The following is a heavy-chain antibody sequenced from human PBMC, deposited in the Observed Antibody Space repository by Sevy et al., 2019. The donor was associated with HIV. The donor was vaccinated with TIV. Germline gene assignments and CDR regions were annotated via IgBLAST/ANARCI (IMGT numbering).Heavy chain of an antibody. J-gene: IGHJ6*01. CDR2: ISGSGDMT. D-gene: IGHD3-16*01. CDR1: GFIFTRYA. CDR3: AEGGGGGVWPQDGMDA. V-gene: IGHV3-23*01. Sequence: GGSLRLSCAASGFIFTRYAMTWVRQAPGKGLEWVSVISGSGDMTYYADSMEGRFTISRDNARNTLYLQMNSLRVEDTAVYYGAEGGGGGVWPQDGMDAWGQGTTVTVSS.